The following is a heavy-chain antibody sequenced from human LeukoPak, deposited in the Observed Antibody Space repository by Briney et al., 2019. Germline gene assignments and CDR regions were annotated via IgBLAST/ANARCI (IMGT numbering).Heavy chain of an antibody. V-gene: IGHV3-53*01. CDR2: IYGGGST. J-gene: IGHJ4*02. CDR3: ARVWFGELFFDY. CDR1: GFTVSSSY. Sequence: GGSLRLPCAVSGFTVSSSYMSWVRQAPGKGLEWVSVIYGGGSTYYADSVKGRFTISRDNPKNTLYLQMNSLRAEDTAVYYCARVWFGELFFDYWGQGTLVTVSS. D-gene: IGHD3-10*01.